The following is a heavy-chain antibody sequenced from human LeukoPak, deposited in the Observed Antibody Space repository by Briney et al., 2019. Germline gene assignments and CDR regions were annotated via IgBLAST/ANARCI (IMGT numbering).Heavy chain of an antibody. V-gene: IGHV1-2*02. CDR3: ARGPGYSYGLGGVYYMDV. CDR1: GYTFTGYY. Sequence: GASVKVSCKASGYTFTGYYMHWVRQAPGQGLEWMGWINPNSGGTNYAQKFQGRVTMTRDTSISTAYMELSRLRSDDTAVYYCARGPGYSYGLGGVYYMDVWGKGTTVTVSS. CDR2: INPNSGGT. D-gene: IGHD5-18*01. J-gene: IGHJ6*03.